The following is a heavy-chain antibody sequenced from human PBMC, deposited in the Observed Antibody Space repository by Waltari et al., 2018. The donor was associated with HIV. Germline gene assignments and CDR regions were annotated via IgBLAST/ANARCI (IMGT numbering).Heavy chain of an antibody. Sequence: QLQLQESGPGLVKPSETLSLTCTVSGGSVSSSSSLWGWIRQPPGKGLEWVGRIYYTGRAYYNPSLKSRVTISVDTSKNQFSLKVTSVTAADTAVYYCARHALRVGAAYWNFDLWGRGTLVTVSS. CDR1: GGSVSSSSSL. D-gene: IGHD1-26*01. J-gene: IGHJ2*01. CDR3: ARHALRVGAAYWNFDL. CDR2: IYYTGRA. V-gene: IGHV4-39*01.